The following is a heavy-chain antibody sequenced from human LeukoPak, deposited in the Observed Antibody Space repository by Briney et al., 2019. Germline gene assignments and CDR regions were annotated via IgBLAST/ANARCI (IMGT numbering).Heavy chain of an antibody. CDR3: ARDERLLSFLK. V-gene: IGHV3-23*01. Sequence: GGTLRLSCAASGFTFSNYGLSWVRQAPGEGLEWVSGITGSGGSTYHADSVKGRFTISRDNSKNTLYLQMNSLRGEDTAIYYCARDERLLSFLKGGQGTLVTVSS. CDR1: GFTFSNYG. D-gene: IGHD3-3*01. J-gene: IGHJ4*02. CDR2: ITGSGGST.